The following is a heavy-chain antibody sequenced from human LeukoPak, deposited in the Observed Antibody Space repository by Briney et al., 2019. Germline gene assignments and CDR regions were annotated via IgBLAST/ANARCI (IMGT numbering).Heavy chain of an antibody. Sequence: ASVKVSCKASGYTFTSYGISWVRQAPGQGLEWMGWISAYNGNTNYAQKLRGRVTMTTDTSTSTAYMELRSLRSDDTAVYYCARNVECTNGVCYIYYYGMDVWGQGTTVTVSS. CDR3: ARNVECTNGVCYIYYYGMDV. CDR2: ISAYNGNT. CDR1: GYTFTSYG. V-gene: IGHV1-18*01. J-gene: IGHJ6*02. D-gene: IGHD2-8*01.